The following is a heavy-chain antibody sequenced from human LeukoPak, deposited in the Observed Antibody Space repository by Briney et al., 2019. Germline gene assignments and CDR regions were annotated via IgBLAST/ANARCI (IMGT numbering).Heavy chain of an antibody. Sequence: PGGSLRLSCAASGFTVSSNYMSWVRQPPGKGLEWIGEINHSGSTNYNPSLKSRVTISVDTSKNQFSLKLSSVTAADTAVYYCARDQLWLLGGYAFDIWGQGTMVTVSS. D-gene: IGHD5-18*01. CDR1: GFTVSSNY. V-gene: IGHV4-34*01. J-gene: IGHJ3*02. CDR2: INHSGST. CDR3: ARDQLWLLGGYAFDI.